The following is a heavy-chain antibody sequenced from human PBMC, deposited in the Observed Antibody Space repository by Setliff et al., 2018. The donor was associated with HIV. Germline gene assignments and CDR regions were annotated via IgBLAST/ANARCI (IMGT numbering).Heavy chain of an antibody. CDR2: IKQDGSQK. CDR3: ARWPREVAEMGGAFDS. J-gene: IGHJ3*02. V-gene: IGHV3-7*03. CDR1: GFSFGSYW. Sequence: PGGSLRLSCAASGFSFGSYWMSWVRQAPGKGLEWVANIKQDGSQKFYVDSVKGRFTISRDNAKNSVYLQMNSLRVEDTAVYYCARWPREVAEMGGAFDSWGQGTMVTVSS. D-gene: IGHD3-16*01.